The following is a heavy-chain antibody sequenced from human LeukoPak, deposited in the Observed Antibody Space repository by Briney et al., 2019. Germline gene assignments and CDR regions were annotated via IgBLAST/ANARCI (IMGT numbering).Heavy chain of an antibody. Sequence: PGGSLRLSCAASGFSFTEYYMSWIRQAPGKGLESLSYISGSSTHTNYADSVKDRFTISRDNAEHSLFLEMNSLRADDTAVYYCARNPAAGTADYRGQGTLVTVSS. CDR1: GFSFTEYY. CDR2: ISGSSTHT. V-gene: IGHV3-11*06. CDR3: ARNPAAGTADY. J-gene: IGHJ4*02. D-gene: IGHD6-13*01.